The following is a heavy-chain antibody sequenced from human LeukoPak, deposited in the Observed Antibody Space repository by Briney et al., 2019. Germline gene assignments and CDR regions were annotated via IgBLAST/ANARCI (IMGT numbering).Heavy chain of an antibody. D-gene: IGHD1-26*01. J-gene: IGHJ4*02. CDR1: GFTFSSYT. V-gene: IGHV3-30-3*01. CDR3: ASNSGSYQEGY. Sequence: PGGSLRLSCTASGFTFSSYTMHWVRQAPGKGLEWVAVISYDGSNKYYADSVKGRFTISRDNSKNTLYLQMNSLRPEDTAVYYCASNSGSYQEGYWGQGTLVTVSP. CDR2: ISYDGSNK.